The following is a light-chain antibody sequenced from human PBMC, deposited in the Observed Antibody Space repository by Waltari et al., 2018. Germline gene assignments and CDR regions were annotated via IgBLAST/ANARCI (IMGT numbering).Light chain of an antibody. CDR1: QSVSSN. CDR3: QQYDSWLLYT. CDR2: GAS. J-gene: IGKJ2*01. Sequence: EIVMTQSPATLSVSPGERVTLACRASQSVSSNLAWYQQKRGQPPRLLIYGASTRVTGIPARFSGSGSGTEFTLTISSLQSEDFAVYFCQQYDSWLLYTFGQGTNLEIK. V-gene: IGKV3-15*01.